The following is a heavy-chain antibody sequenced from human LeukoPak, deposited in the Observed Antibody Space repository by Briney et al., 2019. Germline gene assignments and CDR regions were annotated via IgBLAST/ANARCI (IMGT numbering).Heavy chain of an antibody. CDR1: AGSITGNY. CDR3: ARAGTYDTIAYYYDY. J-gene: IGHJ4*02. Sequence: SETLSLTCTVSAGSITGNYWSWIRQPPGKGLERIGYIYYSGSTSYHPSLKSRVTLSVDTSKNQFSLKLRSVTAADTAVYFCARAGTYDTIAYYYDYWGQGTLVTVSA. D-gene: IGHD3-22*01. V-gene: IGHV4-59*01. CDR2: IYYSGST.